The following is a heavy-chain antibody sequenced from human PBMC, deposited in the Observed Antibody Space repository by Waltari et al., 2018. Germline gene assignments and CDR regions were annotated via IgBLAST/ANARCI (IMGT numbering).Heavy chain of an antibody. D-gene: IGHD6-19*01. J-gene: IGHJ4*02. CDR2: SSASRAAI. CDR3: ATEPAPGAGINY. Sequence: EVQLVESGGGFVQPGGSLRLSCLGSGFTFGVFSMHWFRQAPGKGLEGVAYSSASRAAIYYAESVKGRFTISRDNAKNSLFLQMTNLGVEDTAVYYCATEPAPGAGINYWGQGILVTVSS. CDR1: GFTFGVFS. V-gene: IGHV3-48*01.